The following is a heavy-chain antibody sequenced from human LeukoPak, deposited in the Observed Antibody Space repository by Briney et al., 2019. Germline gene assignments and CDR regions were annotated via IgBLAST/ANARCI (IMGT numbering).Heavy chain of an antibody. Sequence: GASVTVSFKASGYTFTSYDINWVRQAAGQGVEWMGWMNPNSGNTGYAQKFQGRVTITRNTSISTAYMELSSLRSEDTAVYYCARGGYDFWSGYPARGYYYYYMDVWGKGTTVTVSS. CDR1: GYTFTSYD. J-gene: IGHJ6*03. V-gene: IGHV1-8*01. CDR2: MNPNSGNT. CDR3: ARGGYDFWSGYPARGYYYYYMDV. D-gene: IGHD3-3*01.